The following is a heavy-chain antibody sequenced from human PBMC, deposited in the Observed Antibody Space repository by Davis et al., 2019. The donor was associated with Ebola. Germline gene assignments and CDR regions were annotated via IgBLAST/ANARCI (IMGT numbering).Heavy chain of an antibody. CDR2: ISGSGGST. Sequence: GGSLRLSCAASGFTFSSYAMSWVRQAPGKGLEWVSAISGSGGSTYYADSVRGRFTISRDNAKNSLHLQMDGLRVEDTAVYYCARPDRSIKTTPGYWGQGTLVTVSS. V-gene: IGHV3-23*01. D-gene: IGHD1-1*01. CDR3: ARPDRSIKTTPGY. CDR1: GFTFSSYA. J-gene: IGHJ4*02.